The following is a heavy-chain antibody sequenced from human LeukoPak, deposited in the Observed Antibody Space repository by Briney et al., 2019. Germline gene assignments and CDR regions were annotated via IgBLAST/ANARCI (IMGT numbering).Heavy chain of an antibody. Sequence: ASVKVSCKASGYTFTNYYIHWVRQAPRQALEWMGIINPSGGGTSYAQKFQGRLTMTRDTPTSTVYMELTSLRSEDTAVYYCARDSSSSSLADPWGQGTLVTVSS. D-gene: IGHD2-2*01. CDR1: GYTFTNYY. CDR3: ARDSSSSSLADP. J-gene: IGHJ5*02. V-gene: IGHV1-46*01. CDR2: INPSGGGT.